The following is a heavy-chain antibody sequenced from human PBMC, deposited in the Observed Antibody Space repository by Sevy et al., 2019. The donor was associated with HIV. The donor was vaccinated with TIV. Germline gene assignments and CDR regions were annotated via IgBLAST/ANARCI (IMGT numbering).Heavy chain of an antibody. V-gene: IGHV3-11*01. D-gene: IGHD3-10*01. CDR2: ISSSGTII. Sequence: GGYLRLYCAASGLNVSDYFMSWIRQAPGKRPECVSYISSSGTIIYYADSVKGRFTISRDKAKNSLYLQMNSLRAEDTAIYYCARDLASGSFFSLYFDYWGQGTLVTVSS. CDR3: ARDLASGSFFSLYFDY. CDR1: GLNVSDYF. J-gene: IGHJ4*02.